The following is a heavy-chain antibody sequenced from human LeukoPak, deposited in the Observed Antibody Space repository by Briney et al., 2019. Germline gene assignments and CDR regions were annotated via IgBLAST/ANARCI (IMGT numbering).Heavy chain of an antibody. V-gene: IGHV3-23*01. D-gene: IGHD3-22*01. CDR1: GFTFSSYA. CDR2: IGGIDGNT. Sequence: GGSLRLSCAASGFTFSSYAMIWVRQAPGKGLEWVSTIGGIDGNTYYADSVKGRFTISRDNSKNTVFLQMNSPRAEDTAVYYCGTRTSSSYYIFYWGQGTLVTVTS. J-gene: IGHJ4*02. CDR3: GTRTSSSYYIFY.